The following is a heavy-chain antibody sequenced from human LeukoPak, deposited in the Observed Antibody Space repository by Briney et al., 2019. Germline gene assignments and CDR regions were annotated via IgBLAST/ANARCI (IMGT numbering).Heavy chain of an antibody. Sequence: PSETLSLTCAVYGGSFSGYHWSWIRQPPGKGLEWIGEINHSGSTNYNPSLKSRVTISVDTSKNQFSLKLSSVTAADTAVYYCARGRTIFGVVTLNWFDPWGQGTLVTVSS. CDR1: GGSFSGYH. J-gene: IGHJ5*02. CDR2: INHSGST. D-gene: IGHD3-3*01. V-gene: IGHV4-34*01. CDR3: ARGRTIFGVVTLNWFDP.